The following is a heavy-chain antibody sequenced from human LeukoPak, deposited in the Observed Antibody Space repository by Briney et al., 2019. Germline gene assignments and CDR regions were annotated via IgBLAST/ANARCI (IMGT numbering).Heavy chain of an antibody. Sequence: SETLSLTCTVSGDSISSYYWSWIRQPPGKGLELIGYIYYSGSTYYNPSLESRVTISVDTSKNQFSLKLSSVTAAYTAIYYCARIQDIAAAASGSPLFDYWGQGTLVTVSS. CDR2: IYYSGST. CDR3: ARIQDIAAAASGSPLFDY. CDR1: GDSISSYY. V-gene: IGHV4-59*08. D-gene: IGHD6-13*01. J-gene: IGHJ4*02.